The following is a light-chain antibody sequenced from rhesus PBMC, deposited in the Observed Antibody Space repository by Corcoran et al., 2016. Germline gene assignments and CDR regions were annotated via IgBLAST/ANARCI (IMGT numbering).Light chain of an antibody. J-gene: IGKJ1*01. CDR2: LVS. CDR1: QSLVYSDGKTY. CDR3: MQAQRSPWT. V-gene: IGKV2-82*02. Sequence: DIVMTQTPLSLPVTLGEPASISCRSSQSLVYSDGKTYLFWYLQKPGQSPQLLMYLVSKRASGVTDKVSGSGSATDFTLKISRVEAEDVGVYYCMQAQRSPWTFGQGPKVEIK.